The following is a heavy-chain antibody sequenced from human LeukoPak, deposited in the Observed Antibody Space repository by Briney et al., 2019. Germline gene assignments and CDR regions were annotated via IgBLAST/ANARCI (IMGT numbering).Heavy chain of an antibody. Sequence: ATVKVSCKASGYTFTDYYIHWVRQAPGQGHEWLGWMNSNTDATQHVQKFQDRVTMTRDRAIRTAYMEVSRLGSDDTAVYYCATSKLPYYFDYWGQGTLVTVSS. CDR2: MNSNTDAT. D-gene: IGHD1-26*01. CDR1: GYTFTDYY. CDR3: ATSKLPYYFDY. V-gene: IGHV1-2*02. J-gene: IGHJ4*02.